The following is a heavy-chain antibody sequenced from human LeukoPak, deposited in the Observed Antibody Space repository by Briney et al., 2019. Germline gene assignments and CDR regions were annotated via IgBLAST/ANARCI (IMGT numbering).Heavy chain of an antibody. J-gene: IGHJ5*02. Sequence: GGSLRLSCAASGFTFDDYGMSWVRQAPGKGLEWVSGINWNGGSTGYADSVKGRFTISRDNAKNSLYLQMNSLRAEDTAVYYCASRGSQSGYFLWFDPWGQGTLVSVSS. CDR2: INWNGGST. V-gene: IGHV3-20*04. CDR1: GFTFDDYG. CDR3: ASRGSQSGYFLWFDP. D-gene: IGHD3-3*01.